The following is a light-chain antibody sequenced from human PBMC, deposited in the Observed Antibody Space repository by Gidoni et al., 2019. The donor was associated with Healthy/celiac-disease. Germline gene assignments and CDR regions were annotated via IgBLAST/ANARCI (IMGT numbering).Light chain of an antibody. Sequence: DIVMTQSPATLSVSPGESAPLSCRASQSVSSNLAWYQQKPGQAPRLPIYGASTRATGIPARFSGSGSGTEFTLTISSLQSEDFAVYYCQQYNNWPPWTFGQGTKVEIK. V-gene: IGKV3-15*01. CDR3: QQYNNWPPWT. CDR2: GAS. J-gene: IGKJ1*01. CDR1: QSVSSN.